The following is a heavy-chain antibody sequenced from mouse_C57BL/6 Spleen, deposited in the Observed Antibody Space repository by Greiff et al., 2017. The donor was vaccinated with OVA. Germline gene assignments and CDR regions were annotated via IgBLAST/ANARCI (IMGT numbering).Heavy chain of an antibody. J-gene: IGHJ1*03. V-gene: IGHV1-74*01. CDR1: GYTFTSYW. CDR3: AMGDGFWYFDD. D-gene: IGHD2-3*01. CDR2: IHPSDSDT. Sequence: QVQLKQPGAELVKPGASVKVSCKASGYTFTSYWMHWVKQRPGQGLEWIGRIHPSDSDTNYNQKFKGKATLTVDKSSSTAYMQLSSLTSEDTAVYYCAMGDGFWYFDDWGTGTTVTVSS.